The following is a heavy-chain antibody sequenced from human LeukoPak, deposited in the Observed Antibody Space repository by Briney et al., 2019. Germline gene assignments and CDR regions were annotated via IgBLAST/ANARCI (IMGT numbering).Heavy chain of an antibody. J-gene: IGHJ4*02. D-gene: IGHD1-26*01. CDR2: IKLDGSEK. Sequence: GGSLRLSCVASGFTFGKYWMSWVRQAPGKGLEWVANIKLDGSEKNYVDSVKGRFTISRDNAKNLLYLQMNSLRAEETAVYYCARVLVGALDYWGQGTLVTVSS. V-gene: IGHV3-7*03. CDR1: GFTFGKYW. CDR3: ARVLVGALDY.